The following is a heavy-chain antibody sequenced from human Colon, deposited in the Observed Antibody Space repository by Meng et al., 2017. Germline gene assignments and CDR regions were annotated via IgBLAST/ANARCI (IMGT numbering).Heavy chain of an antibody. Sequence: GESLKISCVASGFTFRNYGMHWVRQAPGKGLEWVANMKQDGSEIYYVDSVKGRFTISRDNAENSLHLQMDSLRGEDTAIYYCVLGSGWSFKYWGQGTLVTVSS. CDR3: VLGSGWSFKY. D-gene: IGHD6-19*01. CDR1: GFTFRNYG. V-gene: IGHV3-7*01. J-gene: IGHJ4*02. CDR2: MKQDGSEI.